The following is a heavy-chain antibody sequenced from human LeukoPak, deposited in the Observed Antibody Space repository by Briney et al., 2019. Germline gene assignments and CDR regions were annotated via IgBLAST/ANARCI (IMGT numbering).Heavy chain of an antibody. CDR1: GGSISSYY. J-gene: IGHJ5*02. CDR2: IYYSGST. CDR3: ARARIGGWFDP. D-gene: IGHD2-15*01. V-gene: IGHV4-59*01. Sequence: PSETLSLTCTVSGGSISSYYWSWIRQPPGKGLEWIGYIYYSGSTNYNPSLKSRVTISVDTSKNEFFMKLKSVTAADTAMYYCARARIGGWFDPWGQGTLVTVSS.